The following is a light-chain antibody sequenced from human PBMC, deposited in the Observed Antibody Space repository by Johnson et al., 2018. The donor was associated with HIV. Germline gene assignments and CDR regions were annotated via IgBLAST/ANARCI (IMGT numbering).Light chain of an antibody. CDR1: TSNIGNNY. J-gene: IGLJ1*01. CDR3: GTWDSSLSAHFV. Sequence: PPSVSAAPGQKVTISCSGSTSNIGNNYVSWYQQLPGTAPKLLIYEKNKRPSGIPDRFSASKSGTSATLVITGLQTGDEADYYCGTWDSSLSAHFVFGTGTRVTV. CDR2: EKN. V-gene: IGLV1-51*02.